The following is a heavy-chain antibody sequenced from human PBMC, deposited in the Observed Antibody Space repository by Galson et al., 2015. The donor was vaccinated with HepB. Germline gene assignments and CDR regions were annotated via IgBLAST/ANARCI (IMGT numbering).Heavy chain of an antibody. Sequence: SLRLSCAASGFTFSSYRMNWVRQAPGKGLGWVASLSTGSRFIYHADSLEGRFTISRDDANNSLYLQMNGLRPEDTAVYYCARVLLTAMVTSYGMDVWGRGTTVTVSS. CDR1: GFTFSSYR. D-gene: IGHD5-18*01. CDR2: LSTGSRFI. V-gene: IGHV3-21*01. CDR3: ARVLLTAMVTSYGMDV. J-gene: IGHJ6*02.